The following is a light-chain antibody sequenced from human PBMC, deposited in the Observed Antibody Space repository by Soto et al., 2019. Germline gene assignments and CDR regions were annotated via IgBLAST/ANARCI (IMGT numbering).Light chain of an antibody. Sequence: VLAQPPSVSGAPGQRVTISCTGSSSNIGAGYDVHWYQQLPGTAPKLVIYANSNRPLGVPDRFSGSESGASASLAITGLQAEDEADYYCQSYDSTVSGYVFGTGTKLTVL. V-gene: IGLV1-40*01. CDR3: QSYDSTVSGYV. CDR2: ANS. J-gene: IGLJ1*01. CDR1: SSNIGAGYD.